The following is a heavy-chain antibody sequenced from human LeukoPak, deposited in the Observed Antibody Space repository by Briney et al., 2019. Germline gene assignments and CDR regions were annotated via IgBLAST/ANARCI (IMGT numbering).Heavy chain of an antibody. Sequence: PGESLPLSCAASGFTFSSYAMSWLRQAPGKGLEWVSGLNWNGDSTDYADSVKGRFIISKDNAKNCLYLQMNSLRAEDTALYYCAKSASSWPLYYFDYWGQGTLVTVSS. J-gene: IGHJ4*02. CDR2: LNWNGDST. V-gene: IGHV3-20*04. CDR3: AKSASSWPLYYFDY. D-gene: IGHD6-13*01. CDR1: GFTFSSYA.